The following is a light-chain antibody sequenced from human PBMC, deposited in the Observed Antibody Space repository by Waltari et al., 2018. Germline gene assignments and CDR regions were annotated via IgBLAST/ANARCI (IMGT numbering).Light chain of an antibody. Sequence: QSVLTQPPSQSGTPGQRVTIPCSGSRSNIGSYSVNWYQQLPGMAPRLLMHSNDERPSGVPDRFSASKSGTSASLDSSGLQSEDEGDYYCAAWDDSLSGAWVFGGGTKLTVL. J-gene: IGLJ3*02. CDR3: AAWDDSLSGAWV. V-gene: IGLV1-44*01. CDR2: SND. CDR1: RSNIGSYS.